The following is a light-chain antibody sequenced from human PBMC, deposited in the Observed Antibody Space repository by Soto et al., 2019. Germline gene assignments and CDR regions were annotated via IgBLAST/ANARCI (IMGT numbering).Light chain of an antibody. J-gene: IGKJ4*01. CDR1: QSVSSSY. V-gene: IGKV3-15*01. CDR2: GAS. CDR3: QQYNNWPPLT. Sequence: TQSPGTRSVTTCGLATLPCTDLQSVSSSYLAWYQQKPGQAPRLLIYGASTRATGIPARFSGSGSGTEFTLTISSLQSEDFAVYSCQQYNNWPPLTFGGGTKVDI.